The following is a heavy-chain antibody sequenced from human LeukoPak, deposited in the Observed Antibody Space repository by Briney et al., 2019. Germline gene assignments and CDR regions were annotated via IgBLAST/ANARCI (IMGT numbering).Heavy chain of an antibody. J-gene: IGHJ3*02. CDR1: GFTLSSNY. D-gene: IGHD3-22*01. V-gene: IGHV3-53*01. CDR3: ARENEYYYDSTRAFDI. Sequence: GGSLRLSCAASGFTLSSNYTSWVRQAPGKGLEWVSVIYSGGSTYYPDSVKGRFPISRDNSKTTLYLQMNSLRAEDTAVYYCARENEYYYDSTRAFDIWGQGTMVTVSS. CDR2: IYSGGST.